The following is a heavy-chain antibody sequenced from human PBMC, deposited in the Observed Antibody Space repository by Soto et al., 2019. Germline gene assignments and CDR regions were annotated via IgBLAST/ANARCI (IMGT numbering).Heavy chain of an antibody. CDR1: EFTFSKYW. CDR3: ARDYYYDSRSSSVNWFDP. J-gene: IGHJ5*02. V-gene: IGHV3-74*01. Sequence: GGPRLSCVASEFTFSKYWMHWVRQATGKGLVWVSRINMDGTKTAYADSVKGRFTVSRDNANNTLYLQMNSLGVEDTAVYYCARDYYYDSRSSSVNWFDPWGQGTLVTVSS. D-gene: IGHD3-22*01. CDR2: INMDGTKT.